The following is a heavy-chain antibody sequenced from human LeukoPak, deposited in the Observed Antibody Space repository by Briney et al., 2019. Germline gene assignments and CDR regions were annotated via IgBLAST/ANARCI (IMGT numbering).Heavy chain of an antibody. Sequence: GSLRPSCAASGFTFSSYSMNWVRRAPGKGLEWVSSISSSRSYIYYADSVKGRFTISRDNAKNSLYLQMNSLRAEDTAVYYCARWRSCSGGSCYSPYYFDYWGQGTLVTVSS. CDR2: ISSSRSYI. CDR1: GFTFSSYS. CDR3: ARWRSCSGGSCYSPYYFDY. V-gene: IGHV3-21*01. D-gene: IGHD2-15*01. J-gene: IGHJ4*02.